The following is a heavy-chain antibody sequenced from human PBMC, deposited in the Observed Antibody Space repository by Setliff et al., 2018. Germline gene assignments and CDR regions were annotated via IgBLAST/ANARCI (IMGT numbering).Heavy chain of an antibody. CDR1: GFTFTSYW. J-gene: IGHJ6*03. D-gene: IGHD6-13*01. CDR2: MYTDGSST. Sequence: GGSLRLSCAASGFTFTSYWMHWVRQAPGKGLVWVSRMYTDGSSTYYADSVKGRFTISRDNAKNSLYLQMNSLRAEDTAVYYCARDSGSSSWISTFYYYYYMDVWGQGTLVTVSS. V-gene: IGHV3-74*01. CDR3: ARDSGSSSWISTFYYYYYMDV.